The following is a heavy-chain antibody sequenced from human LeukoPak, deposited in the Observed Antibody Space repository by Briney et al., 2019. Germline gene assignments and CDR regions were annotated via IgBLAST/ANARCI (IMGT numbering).Heavy chain of an antibody. J-gene: IGHJ4*02. Sequence: GGSLRLSCAASGFTFSSYGMHWVRQAPGKGLEWVAFIRYDGSNKYYADSVKGRFTISRDNSKNTLYLQMNSQRAEDTAVYYCAKVEVSVGRGVIDFDYWGQGTLVTVSS. CDR2: IRYDGSNK. CDR1: GFTFSSYG. D-gene: IGHD3-10*01. V-gene: IGHV3-30*02. CDR3: AKVEVSVGRGVIDFDY.